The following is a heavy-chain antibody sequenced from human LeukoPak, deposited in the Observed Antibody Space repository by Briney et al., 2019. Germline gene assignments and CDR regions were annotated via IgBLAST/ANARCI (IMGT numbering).Heavy chain of an antibody. CDR3: ARDRWSSTSYNDY. CDR2: ISSSSSYI. J-gene: IGHJ4*02. Sequence: GGSLRLSCAASGFTFSSYSMNWVRRAPGKGLEWVSSISSSSSYIYYADSVKGRFTISRDNSKNTLYLQMNSLRAEDTAVYYCARDRWSSTSYNDYWGQGTLVTVSS. CDR1: GFTFSSYS. D-gene: IGHD2-2*01. V-gene: IGHV3-21*01.